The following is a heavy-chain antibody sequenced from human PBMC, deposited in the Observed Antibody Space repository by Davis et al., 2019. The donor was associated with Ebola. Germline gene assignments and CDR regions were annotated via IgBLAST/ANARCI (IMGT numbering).Heavy chain of an antibody. CDR3: ARDTRPCGGDCYDDTFDM. V-gene: IGHV4-59*12. CDR1: GVSITTFF. Sequence: PSETLSLTCTVSGVSITTFFWSWIRQPPGKGLEWVGYIHHGGSANSNPSLRSRVTFSIDTSKSQVSLKLTSVTAAETAVYYCARDTRPCGGDCYDDTFDMWGQRTMV. J-gene: IGHJ3*02. D-gene: IGHD2-21*01. CDR2: IHHGGSA.